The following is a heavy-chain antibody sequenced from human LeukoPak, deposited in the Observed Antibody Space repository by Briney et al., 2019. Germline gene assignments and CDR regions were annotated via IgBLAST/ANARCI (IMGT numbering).Heavy chain of an antibody. V-gene: IGHV3-9*03. CDR1: VHKLEDYA. J-gene: IGHJ4*02. Sequence: GRSLRLSCAPSVHKLEDYAMKGVRAAPEGSRGSVSSTYWNGNDIVYADSVKGRFTISRDNAKKSVFLQMPSLRTEDVASYSCAKGTSSTIFGLEFDFWGQGTLVTVSS. CDR2: TYWNGNDI. D-gene: IGHD3-3*01. CDR3: AKGTSSTIFGLEFDF.